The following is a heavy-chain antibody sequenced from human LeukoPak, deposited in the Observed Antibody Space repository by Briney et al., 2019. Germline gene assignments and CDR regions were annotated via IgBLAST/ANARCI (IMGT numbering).Heavy chain of an antibody. J-gene: IGHJ3*01. V-gene: IGHV4-59*01. D-gene: IGHD6-13*01. Sequence: SETLSLTCTVSGGSISSYCWSWIRQPPGKGLEWIGYIYYSGSTNYNPSLKSRVTISVDTSKNQFSLKLRSVTAADTAVYYCARISSSNWYNERGAFDVWGQGTMVTVSS. CDR1: GGSISSYC. CDR2: IYYSGST. CDR3: ARISSSNWYNERGAFDV.